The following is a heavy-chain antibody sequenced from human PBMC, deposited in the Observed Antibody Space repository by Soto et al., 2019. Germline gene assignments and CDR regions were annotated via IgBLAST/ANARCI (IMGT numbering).Heavy chain of an antibody. CDR1: GGTFSSYA. CDR2: IIPIFGTA. CDR3: ARDLIGQWLVPNVSRRCGMDV. J-gene: IGHJ6*02. Sequence: GASVKVSCKASGGTFSSYAISWVRQAPGQGLEWMGGIIPIFGTANYAQKFQGRVTITADESTSTAYMELSSLRSEDTAVYYCARDLIGQWLVPNVSRRCGMDVWGQGTTVTVSS. V-gene: IGHV1-69*13. D-gene: IGHD6-19*01.